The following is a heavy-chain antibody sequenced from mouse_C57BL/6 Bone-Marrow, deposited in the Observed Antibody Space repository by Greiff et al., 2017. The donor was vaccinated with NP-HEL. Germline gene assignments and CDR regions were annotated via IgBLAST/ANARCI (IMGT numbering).Heavy chain of an antibody. J-gene: IGHJ3*01. CDR1: GFPFSSSA. V-gene: IGHV5-4*01. CDR2: IIDGGSYT. CDR3: ARDENGLFAY. Sequence: DVKLVESGGGLVKPGGSLKLSCAASGFPFSSSALSWVRQTPATMLEWFATIIDGGSYTYYPDNVKGRFTISRDNAKNNLYLQMSHLKSEDTAMYYCARDENGLFAYWGQGTLVTVSA.